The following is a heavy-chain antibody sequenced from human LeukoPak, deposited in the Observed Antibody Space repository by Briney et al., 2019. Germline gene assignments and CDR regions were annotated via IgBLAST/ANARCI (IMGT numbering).Heavy chain of an antibody. D-gene: IGHD3-9*01. CDR3: AKDKYDILTGEFDY. V-gene: IGHV3-9*01. J-gene: IGHJ4*02. Sequence: PGGSLRLSCAASGFTFDDYAMHWVRHAPGKGLEWVSGISWNSGSIGYADSVKGRFTISRDNAKNSLYLQMNSLRAEDTALYYCAKDKYDILTGEFDYWGQGTLVTVSS. CDR1: GFTFDDYA. CDR2: ISWNSGSI.